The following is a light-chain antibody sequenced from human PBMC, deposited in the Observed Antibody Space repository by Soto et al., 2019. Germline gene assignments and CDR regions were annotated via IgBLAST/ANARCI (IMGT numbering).Light chain of an antibody. CDR3: QSYDSSTPVV. CDR2: EDN. V-gene: IGLV6-57*04. Sequence: NFMLTQPDSVSESPGKTVTISCTRSSGSIASNYVQWYQQRPGSAPTTVIYEDNQRPSGVPDRFSGSIDSSSNSASLTISGLKTEDEADYYCQSYDSSTPVVFGGGTELTVL. CDR1: SGSIASNY. J-gene: IGLJ2*01.